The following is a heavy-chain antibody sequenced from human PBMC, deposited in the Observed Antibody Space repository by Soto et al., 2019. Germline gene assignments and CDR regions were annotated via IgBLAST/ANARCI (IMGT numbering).Heavy chain of an antibody. CDR2: ISTSGTDL. Sequence: GSLRLSCIASGFTFSIYEMNWVRQAPGKGLEWVSYISTSGTDLYYADSVKGRFTISRHNAKNSLYLQMNSLRAEDTAVYYCARGEGGLIGYQTYWGQGTLVTVSS. CDR3: ARGEGGLIGYQTY. D-gene: IGHD3-22*01. CDR1: GFTFSIYE. V-gene: IGHV3-48*03. J-gene: IGHJ4*02.